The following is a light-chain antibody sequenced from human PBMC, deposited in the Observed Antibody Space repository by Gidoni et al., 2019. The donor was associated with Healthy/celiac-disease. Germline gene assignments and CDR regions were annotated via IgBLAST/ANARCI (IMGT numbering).Light chain of an antibody. CDR2: RNN. V-gene: IGLV10-54*01. J-gene: IGLJ3*02. Sequence: QAGLTQPPSVSKGLRQTVTLTCTGNSNNVGNEGVVWLQQHQGHPPKLLSDRNNNRPSGISERLSASRSGNTASLTITGLQPADEADYYCTAWDSSLNTWLFGGGTKLTVL. CDR1: SNNVGNEG. CDR3: TAWDSSLNTWL.